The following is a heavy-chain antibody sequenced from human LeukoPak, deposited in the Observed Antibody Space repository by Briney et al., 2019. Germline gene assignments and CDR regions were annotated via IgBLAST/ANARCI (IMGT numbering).Heavy chain of an antibody. Sequence: SETLSLTCTVSGVSISDYYWSWIRQPPGKGLEWIGYMYYSGSTNSSSSLKSRVTMSVDTSKNQFSLKLSSVTASDTAVYYCARAASSWSFEYWGQGTLVTVSS. CDR1: GVSISDYY. CDR2: MYYSGST. V-gene: IGHV4-59*01. D-gene: IGHD6-13*01. CDR3: ARAASSWSFEY. J-gene: IGHJ4*02.